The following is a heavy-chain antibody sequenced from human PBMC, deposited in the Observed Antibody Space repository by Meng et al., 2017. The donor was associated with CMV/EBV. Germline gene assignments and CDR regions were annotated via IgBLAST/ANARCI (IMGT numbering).Heavy chain of an antibody. Sequence: LQLVKPGPAVTKAGSMFRVSGQAPGVALSSNAHTWVRQAPGQGLEWFGGIIPIVGTANYAKKFQGSVKITADESTSTAYMVLSSLRSEDTAVYYWASVTGIGWWYFDLWGRGTLVTVSS. CDR3: ASVTGIGWWYFDL. V-gene: IGHV1-69*12. CDR1: GVALSSNA. J-gene: IGHJ2*01. D-gene: IGHD1-20*01. CDR2: IIPIVGTA.